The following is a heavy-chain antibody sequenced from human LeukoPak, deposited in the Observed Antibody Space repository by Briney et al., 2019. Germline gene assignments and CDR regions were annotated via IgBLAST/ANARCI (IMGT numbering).Heavy chain of an antibody. Sequence: GASVKVSCKASGYTFTGYYMHWVRQAPGQGLEWMGWINSNSGGTNYAQKFQGRVTMTRDTSISTAYMELSRLRSDDTAVYYCARVVLGDYGDYSNLLFDYWGQGTLVTVSS. CDR1: GYTFTGYY. D-gene: IGHD4-17*01. CDR3: ARVVLGDYGDYSNLLFDY. J-gene: IGHJ4*02. V-gene: IGHV1-2*02. CDR2: INSNSGGT.